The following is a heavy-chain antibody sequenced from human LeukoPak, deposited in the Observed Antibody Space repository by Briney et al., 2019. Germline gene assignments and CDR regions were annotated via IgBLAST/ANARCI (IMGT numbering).Heavy chain of an antibody. CDR3: AKDRAYSSSWYNY. CDR1: GFTFSSYA. CDR2: ISGSGGST. Sequence: PGGSLRLSCAASGFTFSSYAMSWVRQAPGKGLEWVSAISGSGGSTHYADSVKGRFTISRDNSKNTLYLQMNSLRAEDTAVYYCAKDRAYSSSWYNYWGQGTLVTVSS. V-gene: IGHV3-23*01. D-gene: IGHD6-13*01. J-gene: IGHJ4*02.